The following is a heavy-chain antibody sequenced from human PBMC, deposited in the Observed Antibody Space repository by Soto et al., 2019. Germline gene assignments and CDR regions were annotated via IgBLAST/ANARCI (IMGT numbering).Heavy chain of an antibody. CDR1: GFTFSSYG. J-gene: IGHJ6*02. V-gene: IGHV3-30*18. CDR3: AKDKGYSYGYYYYYGMDV. CDR2: ISYDGSNK. Sequence: GGSLRLSCAASGFTFSSYGMHWVRQAPGKGLEWVAVISYDGSNKYYADSVKGRFTISRDNSKNTLYLQMNSLRAEDTAVYYCAKDKGYSYGYYYYYGMDVWGQGTTVTVSS. D-gene: IGHD5-18*01.